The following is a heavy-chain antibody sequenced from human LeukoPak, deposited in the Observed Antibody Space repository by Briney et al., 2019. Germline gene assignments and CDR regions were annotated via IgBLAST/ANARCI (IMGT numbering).Heavy chain of an antibody. Sequence: GGSPRLSCAASGFTLSSYWMSWVRQAPGKGLEWVANIKYDGSEKDYVDSVKGRFTISRDNAKNSLYLQMNSLRAEDTAVYYCTRGPGSTWYSDYWDQGTLVTVSS. D-gene: IGHD6-13*01. CDR2: IKYDGSEK. CDR3: TRGPGSTWYSDY. J-gene: IGHJ4*02. CDR1: GFTLSSYW. V-gene: IGHV3-7*01.